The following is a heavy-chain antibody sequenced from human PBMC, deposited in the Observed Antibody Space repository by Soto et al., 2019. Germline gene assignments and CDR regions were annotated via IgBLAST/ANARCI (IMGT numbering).Heavy chain of an antibody. CDR2: IYHSGST. V-gene: IGHV4-31*03. CDR1: NASITSSGYY. Sequence: QVQLQESGPRLVEASQTLSLTCTVSNASITSSGYYWSWVRQPPGKRLEWIGYIYHSGSTFYSPPLQSRLTMSVDTSKNQCSLTLRSVTAADTAVYHCARMSGTYYVPDYWGQGTLVTVSS. CDR3: ARMSGTYYVPDY. D-gene: IGHD1-26*01. J-gene: IGHJ4*02.